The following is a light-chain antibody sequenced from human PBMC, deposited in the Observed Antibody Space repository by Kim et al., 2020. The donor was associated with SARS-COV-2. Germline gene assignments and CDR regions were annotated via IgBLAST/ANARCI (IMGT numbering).Light chain of an antibody. CDR2: DAS. J-gene: IGKJ4*01. V-gene: IGKV3-20*01. CDR1: QSVSNSR. CDR3: QQYGASSLT. Sequence: PGERATLSCRASQSVSNSRLAWYQQKSGQAPRLLIYDASSRATGITDRFSGSGSGTDFTLTISRLEPEDFAVYYCQQYGASSLTFGGGTKV.